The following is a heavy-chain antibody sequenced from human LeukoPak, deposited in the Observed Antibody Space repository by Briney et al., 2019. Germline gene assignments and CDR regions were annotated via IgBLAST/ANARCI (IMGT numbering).Heavy chain of an antibody. D-gene: IGHD6-19*01. V-gene: IGHV1-18*01. CDR1: GYTFTSYG. CDR3: ARDRIAVALRGDAFDI. Sequence: AASVKVSCKASGYTFTSYGISWVRQAPGQGLEWMGWISAYNGNTNYAQKLQGRVTMTTDTSTSTAYMELRSLRSDDTAVYYCARDRIAVALRGDAFDIWGQGTMVTVSS. J-gene: IGHJ3*02. CDR2: ISAYNGNT.